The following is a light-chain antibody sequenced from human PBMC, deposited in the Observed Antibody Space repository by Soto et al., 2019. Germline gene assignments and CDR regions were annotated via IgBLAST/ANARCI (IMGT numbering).Light chain of an antibody. CDR1: SSNIGSNT. V-gene: IGLV1-44*01. CDR2: SNN. J-gene: IGLJ1*01. CDR3: AAWDDSLNGYV. Sequence: QAVLTQPPSASGTPGQRVTISCSGSSSNIGSNTVNWYQQLPGPAPKLLIYSNNQRPSGVPDRFSGSKSGTSASLAISGLQSEDEAHYYCAAWDDSLNGYVFGTGTKVTVL.